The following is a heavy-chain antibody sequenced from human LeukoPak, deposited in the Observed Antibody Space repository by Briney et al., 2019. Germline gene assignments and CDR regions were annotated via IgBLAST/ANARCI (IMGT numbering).Heavy chain of an antibody. Sequence: GGSLRLSCAASGFSFTNSWMSCVRQAPGKGLEWVANINQDGGEKYYMDSVKGRFTISRDNAYNSVYLQMNSLRAEDTAVYYCGRGMDDWGQGTLVTVSS. CDR1: GFSFTNSW. CDR3: GRGMDD. CDR2: INQDGGEK. V-gene: IGHV3-7*05. J-gene: IGHJ4*02.